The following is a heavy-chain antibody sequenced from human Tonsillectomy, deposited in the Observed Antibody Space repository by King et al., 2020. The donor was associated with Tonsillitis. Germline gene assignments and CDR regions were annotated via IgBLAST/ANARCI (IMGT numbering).Heavy chain of an antibody. J-gene: IGHJ4*02. D-gene: IGHD5-18*01. CDR2: IKSISRGGTP. Sequence: DVQLVESGGALVKPEGSLRLSCVVSGFPLSDAWVSWVRQAPGKGLEWVGRIKSISRGGTPDYAAPVKGRFTISRDESNNTLYLQMNSLKIEDTAVYYCSSEGTSYGFHSLDSWGQGTQVTVSS. CDR1: GFPLSDAW. V-gene: IGHV3-15*02. CDR3: SSEGTSYGFHSLDS.